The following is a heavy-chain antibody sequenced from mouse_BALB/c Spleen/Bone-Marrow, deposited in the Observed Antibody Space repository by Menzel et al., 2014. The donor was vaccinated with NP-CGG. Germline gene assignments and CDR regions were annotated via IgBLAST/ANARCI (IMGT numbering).Heavy chain of an antibody. CDR1: GYTFTSYW. J-gene: IGHJ2*01. Sequence: DLVKPGASVRLSCKTSGYTFTSYWINWIKPRPGQGLEWIGRIAPGSGSTYYNEMFKGKATLTVDTSSSTACILLSSLSSEDSAVYFCAYYRYDVNYWGQGTTLTVSS. CDR3: AYYRYDVNY. V-gene: IGHV1S41*01. CDR2: IAPGSGST. D-gene: IGHD2-14*01.